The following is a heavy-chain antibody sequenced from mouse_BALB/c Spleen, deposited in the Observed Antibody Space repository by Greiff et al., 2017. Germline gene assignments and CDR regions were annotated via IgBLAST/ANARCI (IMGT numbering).Heavy chain of an antibody. V-gene: IGHV6-6*02. Sequence: EVMLVESGGGLVQPGGSMKLSCVASGFTFSNYWMNWVRQSPEKGLEWVAEIRLKSNNYATHYAESVKGRFTISRDDSKSSVYLQMNNLRAEDTGIYYCTRPFFYYGSSSYAMDYWGQGTSVTVSS. D-gene: IGHD1-1*01. J-gene: IGHJ4*01. CDR2: IRLKSNNYAT. CDR3: TRPFFYYGSSSYAMDY. CDR1: GFTFSNYW.